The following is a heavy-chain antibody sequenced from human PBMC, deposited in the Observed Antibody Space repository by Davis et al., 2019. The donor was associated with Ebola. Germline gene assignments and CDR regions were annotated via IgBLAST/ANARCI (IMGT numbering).Heavy chain of an antibody. CDR2: INGDGSDS. CDR1: GFIFSGSW. D-gene: IGHD5/OR15-5a*01. CDR3: ARHPCIGNVYATDF. Sequence: GESLKISCKVSGFIFSGSWMHLVRQVPGKGLVWVSHINGDGSDSTYADSVQSRFTISKDNAKNTLYLEMNRLGVEDTAINYCARHPCIGNVYATDFWGQGILVTVSS. J-gene: IGHJ4*02. V-gene: IGHV3-74*03.